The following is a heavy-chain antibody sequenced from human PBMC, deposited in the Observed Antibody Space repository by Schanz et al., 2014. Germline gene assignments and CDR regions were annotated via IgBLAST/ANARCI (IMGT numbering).Heavy chain of an antibody. CDR1: GASISSSNW. J-gene: IGHJ5*02. V-gene: IGHV4-4*02. D-gene: IGHD5-12*01. CDR3: ARGGSVATIAPYTWFDP. CDR2: IYHSGNT. Sequence: QVQLQESGPGLVKPSGTLSLTCAVSGASISSSNWWSWVRQPPGKGLEWIGEIYHSGNTNYNASLKSRVPIPIDTSNTHSSLKLNSVTAADTAVYYCARGGSVATIAPYTWFDPWGQGTLVTVSS.